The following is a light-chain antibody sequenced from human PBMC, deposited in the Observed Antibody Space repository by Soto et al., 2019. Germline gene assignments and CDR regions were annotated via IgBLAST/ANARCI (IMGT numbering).Light chain of an antibody. V-gene: IGLV1-40*01. Sequence: QPVLTQPPSVSGAPGQRVTISCAGGSSNIGAGYDVQWYRQIPGTAPKLLIYINIDRPSGVPDRFSGSKSGTSASLAITGLQADDEADYYCQSYDSSLSGYVFGTGTKVTVL. CDR3: QSYDSSLSGYV. J-gene: IGLJ1*01. CDR1: SSNIGAGYD. CDR2: INI.